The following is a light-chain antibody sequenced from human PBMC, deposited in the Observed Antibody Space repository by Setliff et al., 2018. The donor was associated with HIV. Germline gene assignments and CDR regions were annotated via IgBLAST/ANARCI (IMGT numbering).Light chain of an antibody. CDR1: SSDVGGYNY. CDR2: EVR. V-gene: IGLV2-14*01. Sequence: QSVLTQPASVSGSPGQSITISCTGSSSDVGGYNYVSWYQQHPGKAPKLMIYEVRNRPSGVSNRFSGPKSGNTASLTISGLQAEDEADYYCSSFTSSGTYVFGTGTKVTVL. CDR3: SSFTSSGTYV. J-gene: IGLJ1*01.